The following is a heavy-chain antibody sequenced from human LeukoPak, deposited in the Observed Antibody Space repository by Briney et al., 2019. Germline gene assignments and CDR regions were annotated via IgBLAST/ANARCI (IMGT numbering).Heavy chain of an antibody. J-gene: IGHJ4*02. V-gene: IGHV3-21*01. Sequence: GGSLRLSCAASGFTFTTYSMNWVRQAPGKGLEWVSFLSSSGSHVYYADSVKGRFTISRDNAKNSLYLQMNSLRAEDTAVYYCAKDRRIAAAVYWGQGTLVTVSS. D-gene: IGHD6-13*01. CDR1: GFTFTTYS. CDR3: AKDRRIAAAVY. CDR2: LSSSGSHV.